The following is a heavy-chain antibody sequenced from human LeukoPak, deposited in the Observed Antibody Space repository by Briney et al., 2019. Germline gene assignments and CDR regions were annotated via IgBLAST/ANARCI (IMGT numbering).Heavy chain of an antibody. CDR1: GFTFSSYW. V-gene: IGHV3-7*01. CDR2: IKQDGSEK. J-gene: IGHJ6*03. Sequence: GGSLRLSCAASGFTFSSYWMSWVRQAPGKGLEWVANIKQDGSEKYYVDSVKGRFTISRDNAKNSLYLQMNSLRAEDTAVYYCARESSDTLTGYYSYYYYYMDVWGKGTTVTVSS. CDR3: ARESSDTLTGYYSYYYYYMDV. D-gene: IGHD3-9*01.